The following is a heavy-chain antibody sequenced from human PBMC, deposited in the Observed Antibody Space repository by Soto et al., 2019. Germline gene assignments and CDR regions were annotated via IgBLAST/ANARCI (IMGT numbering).Heavy chain of an antibody. J-gene: IGHJ6*02. D-gene: IGHD2-2*01. CDR2: ISSSSSTI. Sequence: EVQLVESGGGLVQPGGSLRLSCAASGLTFSSYSMNWVRQAPGKGLEWVSYISSSSSTIYYADSVKGRFTISRDNAKNSLYLQMNSLRDEYTAVYYCARVYQLLFYYYGMDVWGQGTTVTVSS. CDR3: ARVYQLLFYYYGMDV. CDR1: GLTFSSYS. V-gene: IGHV3-48*02.